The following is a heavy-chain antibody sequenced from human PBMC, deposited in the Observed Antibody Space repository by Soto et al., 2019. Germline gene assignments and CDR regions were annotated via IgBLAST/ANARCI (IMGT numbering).Heavy chain of an antibody. V-gene: IGHV3-30-3*01. CDR2: ISYDGSNK. D-gene: IGHD4-17*01. CDR1: GFTFSSYA. CDR3: ARESDYGGNSGPPFDY. Sequence: QVQLVESGGGVVQPGRSLRLSCAASGFTFSSYAMHWVRQAPGKGLEWVAVISYDGSNKYYADSVKGRFTISRDNSKNTLYLQMNSLRAEDTAVYYCARESDYGGNSGPPFDYWGQGTLVTVSS. J-gene: IGHJ4*02.